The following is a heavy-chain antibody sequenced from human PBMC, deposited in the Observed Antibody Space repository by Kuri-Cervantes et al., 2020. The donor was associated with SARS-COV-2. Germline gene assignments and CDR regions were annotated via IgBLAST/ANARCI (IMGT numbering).Heavy chain of an antibody. CDR2: VYHSGST. J-gene: IGHJ5*02. CDR1: NYSISSGYY. Sequence: GSLRLSCTVSNYSISSGYYWGWIRQPPGKGLEWIASVYHSGSTSYSPSLKSRVTISVDTSKNQFSLKLSSVTAADTAVYYCARSPDLWWFDPWGQGTLVTVSS. D-gene: IGHD3-3*01. CDR3: ARSPDLWWFDP. V-gene: IGHV4-38-2*02.